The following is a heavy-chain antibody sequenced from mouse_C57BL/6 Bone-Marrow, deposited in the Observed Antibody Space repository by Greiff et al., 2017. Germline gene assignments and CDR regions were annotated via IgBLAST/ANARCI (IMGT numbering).Heavy chain of an antibody. V-gene: IGHV1-81*01. CDR1: GYTFTSYG. Sequence: QVQLQQSGAELARPGASVKLSCKASGYTFTSYGISWVKQRPGQGLEWIGEIYPRSGNTYYNEKFKGKATLTADKSSSTAYMELRSLTSEDSAVYFCARSKAYYDYGPVWGTGTTVTVSS. D-gene: IGHD2-4*01. CDR3: ARSKAYYDYGPV. J-gene: IGHJ1*03. CDR2: IYPRSGNT.